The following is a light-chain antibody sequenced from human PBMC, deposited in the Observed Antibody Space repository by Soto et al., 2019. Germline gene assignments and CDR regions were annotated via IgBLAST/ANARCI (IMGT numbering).Light chain of an antibody. V-gene: IGKV3-15*01. CDR2: GAS. J-gene: IGKJ2*02. Sequence: EIVMTQSPATLSVSPGERATLSSRASQRVTSNLAWYQQKPGQAPRLLIYGASTRATGIPARFSGSGSGTEFTLTISSLQSEDFAVYYCQQYNNWPPWTFGQGTKLEIK. CDR3: QQYNNWPPWT. CDR1: QRVTSN.